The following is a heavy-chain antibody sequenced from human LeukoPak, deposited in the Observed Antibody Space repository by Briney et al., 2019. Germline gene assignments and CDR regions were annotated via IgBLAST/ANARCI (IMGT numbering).Heavy chain of an antibody. CDR1: GGSISSSSYY. V-gene: IGHV4-39*07. D-gene: IGHD2-21*01. J-gene: IGHJ4*02. CDR2: INHSGST. CDR3: ARDCVPSACPYYFDY. Sequence: SETLSLTCTVSGGSISSSSYYWGWIRQPPGKGLEWIGEINHSGSTNYNPSLKSRVTISVDTSKNQFSLKLSSVTAADTAVYYCARDCVPSACPYYFDYWGQGTLVTVSS.